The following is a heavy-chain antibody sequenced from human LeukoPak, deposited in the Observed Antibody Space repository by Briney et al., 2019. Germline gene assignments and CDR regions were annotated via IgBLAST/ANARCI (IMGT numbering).Heavy chain of an antibody. D-gene: IGHD3-22*01. CDR2: ISGSGGST. J-gene: IGHJ4*02. CDR1: GFTFSSNA. CDR3: AKDQVWIVVGSFDY. Sequence: PGGSLRLSCAASGFTFSSNAMSWVRQAPGKGLEWVSGISGSGGSTYYADSVKGRFTISRDNSKNTLYLQMTSLRAEDTAVYYCAKDQVWIVVGSFDYWGQGTLVTVSS. V-gene: IGHV3-23*01.